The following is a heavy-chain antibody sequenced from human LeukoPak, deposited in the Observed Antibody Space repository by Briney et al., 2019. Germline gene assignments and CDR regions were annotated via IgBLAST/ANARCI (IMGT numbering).Heavy chain of an antibody. J-gene: IGHJ5*02. CDR1: GGSISSGDYY. V-gene: IGHV4-30-4*01. CDR3: ARPYYYDSRIDP. CDR2: TYYSGST. Sequence: SETLSLTCTVSGGSISSGDYYWSWIRQPPGKGLEWIGYTYYSGSTYYNPPLKNRVSISVDTSKNQFALNLSSATAADTAVYYCARPYYYDSRIDPWGQGTLVTVSS. D-gene: IGHD3-22*01.